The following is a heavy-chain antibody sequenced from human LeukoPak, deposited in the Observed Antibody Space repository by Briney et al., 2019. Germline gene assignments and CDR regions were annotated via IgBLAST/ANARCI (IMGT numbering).Heavy chain of an antibody. D-gene: IGHD6-19*01. CDR2: IYYSGST. J-gene: IGHJ1*01. V-gene: IGHV4-39*07. Sequence: SETRSLTCTVSGGSISSSSYYWGWIRQPPGKGLEWIGSIYYSGSTYYNPSLTSRVTISVDTSKNQFSLKLSSVTAADTAVYYCARDSITAVAEPPYEWYFQHWGQGTLVTVSS. CDR3: ARDSITAVAEPPYEWYFQH. CDR1: GGSISSSSYY.